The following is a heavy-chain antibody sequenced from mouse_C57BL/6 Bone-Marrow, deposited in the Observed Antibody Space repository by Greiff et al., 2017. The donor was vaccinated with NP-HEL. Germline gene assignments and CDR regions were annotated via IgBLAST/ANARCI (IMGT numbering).Heavy chain of an antibody. CDR1: GFTFSTYA. CDR2: ISSGGTYT. J-gene: IGHJ4*01. Sequence: DVMLVESGGGLVQPGGSLKLSCAASGFTFSTYAMSWVRQTPEKWLEWVASISSGGTYTYYPDRVKGRLPISSDNAENALYLQMSSLRSEDTAMYYCARQEGYYGAGTIDYWGQGTSVTVSS. V-gene: IGHV5-9-1*01. CDR3: ARQEGYYGAGTIDY. D-gene: IGHD1-1*01.